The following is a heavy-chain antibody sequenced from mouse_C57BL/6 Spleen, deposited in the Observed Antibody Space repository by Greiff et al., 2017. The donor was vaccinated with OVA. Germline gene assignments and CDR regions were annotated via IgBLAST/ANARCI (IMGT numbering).Heavy chain of an antibody. CDR1: GFTFSDYY. D-gene: IGHD2-4*01. CDR2: ISNGGGST. CDR3: ARSDDYADVYVDY. J-gene: IGHJ2*01. V-gene: IGHV5-12*01. Sequence: DVQLVESGGGLVQPGGSLKLSCAASGFTFSDYYMYWVRQTPEKRLEWVAYISNGGGSTYYPDTVKGRFTISRDNAKNTPYLQMSRLKSEDTAMYYCARSDDYADVYVDYWGQGTTLTVAS.